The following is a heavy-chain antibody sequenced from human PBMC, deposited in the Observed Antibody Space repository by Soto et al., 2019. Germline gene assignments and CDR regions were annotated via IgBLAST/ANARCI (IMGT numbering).Heavy chain of an antibody. CDR1: GYTFTRNS. Sequence: QIQLVQSGGELRKPGASVKVSCKTSGYTFTRNSISWVRQAPGQGLEWMGWISTINGNTEFAQKFQGRVTLTTDTSTSTAYMELTSLRSDDTAIYYCARGGVYAVDRWGQGTLVTVSS. D-gene: IGHD4-17*01. CDR3: ARGGVYAVDR. CDR2: ISTINGNT. J-gene: IGHJ5*02. V-gene: IGHV1-18*04.